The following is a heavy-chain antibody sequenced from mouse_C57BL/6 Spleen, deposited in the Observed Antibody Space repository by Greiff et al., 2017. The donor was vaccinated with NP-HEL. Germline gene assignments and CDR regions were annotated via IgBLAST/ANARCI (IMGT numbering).Heavy chain of an antibody. V-gene: IGHV1-72*01. CDR1: GYTFTSYW. CDR3: ARDWDYYYDSSYEMDY. J-gene: IGHJ4*01. CDR2: IDPNSGGT. D-gene: IGHD1-1*01. Sequence: VQLQQPGAELVKPGASVKLSCTASGYTFTSYWMPWVKQRPGRGLEWIGRIDPNSGGTKYNEKFKSKATLTVDKPSSTAYMQLSSLTSEDSAVYYCARDWDYYYDSSYEMDYWGQGTSVTVSS.